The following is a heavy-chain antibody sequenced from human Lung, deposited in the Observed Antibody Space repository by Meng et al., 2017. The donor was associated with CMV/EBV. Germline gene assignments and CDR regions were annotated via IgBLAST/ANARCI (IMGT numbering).Heavy chain of an antibody. J-gene: IGHJ6*02. D-gene: IGHD3-10*01. CDR2: IYYSGST. CDR3: ASKPDYYGSGSYYYYGMDV. Sequence: SETLSLXXTVSGGSISSGGYYWSWIRQHPGKGLEWIGYIYYSGSTYYNPSLKSRVTISVDTSKNQFSLKLSSVTAADTAVYYCASKPDYYGSGSYYYYGMDVWGQGXTVTVSS. CDR1: GGSISSGGYY. V-gene: IGHV4-31*03.